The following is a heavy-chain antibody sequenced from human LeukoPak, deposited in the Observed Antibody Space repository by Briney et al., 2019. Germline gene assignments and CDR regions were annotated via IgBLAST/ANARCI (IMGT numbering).Heavy chain of an antibody. D-gene: IGHD6-19*01. CDR1: GFTFDDYG. Sequence: GGSLRLSCAASGFTFDDYGMSWVRQAPGKGLEWVSGINWNGGSTGYADSVKGRFTISRDNAKNSLYLQMNSLRAEDMALYYCARWVFVGGWYYFDYWGQGTLVTVSS. V-gene: IGHV3-20*04. J-gene: IGHJ4*02. CDR3: ARWVFVGGWYYFDY. CDR2: INWNGGST.